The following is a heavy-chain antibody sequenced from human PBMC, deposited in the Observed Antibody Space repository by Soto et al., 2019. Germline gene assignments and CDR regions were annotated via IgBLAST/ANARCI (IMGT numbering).Heavy chain of an antibody. CDR3: ARDDFWSGYNLPGMDV. V-gene: IGHV3-30-3*01. CDR1: GFTFSSYA. CDR2: ISYDGSNK. D-gene: IGHD3-3*01. Sequence: QVQLVESGGGAVQPGRSLRLSCAASGFTFSSYAMHWVRQAPGKGLEWVAVISYDGSNKYYADSVKGRFTISRDNSKNTLYLQMNSLRAEDTAVYYCARDDFWSGYNLPGMDVWGQGTTVTVSS. J-gene: IGHJ6*02.